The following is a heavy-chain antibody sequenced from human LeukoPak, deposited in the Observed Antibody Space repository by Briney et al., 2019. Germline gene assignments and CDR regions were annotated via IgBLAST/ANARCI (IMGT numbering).Heavy chain of an antibody. CDR3: ARGGFYCGGDCYVDY. J-gene: IGHJ4*02. CDR1: GGSFSTCY. Sequence: SETLPLTCAVYGGSFSTCYWSWIRQPPGKGLEWIGEINHSGSTNYNPSLKSRVTISVDTSKNQFSLKLSSVTAADTAVYYCARGGFYCGGDCYVDYWGQGTLVTVSS. CDR2: INHSGST. D-gene: IGHD2-21*02. V-gene: IGHV4-34*01.